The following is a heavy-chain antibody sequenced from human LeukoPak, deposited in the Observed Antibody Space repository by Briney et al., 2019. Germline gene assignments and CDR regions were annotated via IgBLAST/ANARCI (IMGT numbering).Heavy chain of an antibody. Sequence: SETLSLTCAVSGGSISSGGYSWSWIRQPPGKGLEWIGYIYHSGSTYYNPSLKSRVTISVDRSKNQFSLKLSSVTAADTAVYYCARGGYSSGYDYPNWYFDLWGRGTLVTVSS. CDR3: ARGGYSSGYDYPNWYFDL. CDR1: GGSISSGGYS. J-gene: IGHJ2*01. D-gene: IGHD5-12*01. CDR2: IYHSGST. V-gene: IGHV4-30-2*01.